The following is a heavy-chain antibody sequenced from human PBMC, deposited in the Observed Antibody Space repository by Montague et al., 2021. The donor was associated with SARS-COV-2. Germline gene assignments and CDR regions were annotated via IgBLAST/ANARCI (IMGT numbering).Heavy chain of an antibody. CDR3: ARAHSGSWAHLDN. CDR2: IYTSGTT. V-gene: IGHV4-61*02. CDR1: GGPISSGSYY. D-gene: IGHD5-12*01. Sequence: TLSLTCTVSGGPISSGSYYWSWIRQPAGKGLEWIGRIYTSGTTDYSFSLKSRVTISVDTSKNQFSLKLTSVTAADTAVYYCARAHSGSWAHLDNWGQGSLGTGSS. J-gene: IGHJ4*02.